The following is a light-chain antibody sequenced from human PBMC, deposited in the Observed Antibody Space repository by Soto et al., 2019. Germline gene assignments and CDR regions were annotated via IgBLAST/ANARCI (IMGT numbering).Light chain of an antibody. V-gene: IGLV2-14*01. CDR2: EVT. CDR3: SSYTNINTRACV. CDR1: SSDIGGYNY. J-gene: IGLJ1*01. Sequence: QSVLTQPASVSGSPGQSITISCTGTSSDIGGYNYVSWYQQEPGKAPKLIIYEVTDRPSGVSNRFSGSKSGNTASLTISGLQAEDEAEYYCSSYTNINTRACVFGTGTKLTVL.